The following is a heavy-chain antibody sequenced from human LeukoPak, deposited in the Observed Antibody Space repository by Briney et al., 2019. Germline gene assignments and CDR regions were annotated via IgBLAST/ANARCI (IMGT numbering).Heavy chain of an antibody. CDR2: IGNNGDAI. V-gene: IGHV3-48*04. D-gene: IGHD4-23*01. J-gene: IGHJ4*02. CDR1: GLTLSGYF. CDR3: ARLRNVVNVHWGFFDT. Sequence: GGSLRLSCAASGLTLSGYFMNWLRQPPGKGLEWVSCIGNNGDAIYYADSVKGRFTISRDNAKNSLYLQMSSLRAEETAVYFCARLRNVVNVHWGFFDTWGQGAMVTVSS.